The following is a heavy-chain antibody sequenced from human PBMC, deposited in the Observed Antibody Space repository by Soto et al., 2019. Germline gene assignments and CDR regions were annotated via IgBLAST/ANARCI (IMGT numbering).Heavy chain of an antibody. CDR2: IYYSGST. CDR3: ARVMEVWSPYYMDV. V-gene: IGHV4-59*01. CDR1: GGSISSYY. D-gene: IGHD2-8*02. J-gene: IGHJ6*03. Sequence: SETLSLTCTVSGGSISSYYRIWIRQPPGKGLEWIGYIYYSGSTNYNPSLKSRVTISVDTSKNQFSLKLSSVTAADTAVYYCARVMEVWSPYYMDVWGKGTTVTVSS.